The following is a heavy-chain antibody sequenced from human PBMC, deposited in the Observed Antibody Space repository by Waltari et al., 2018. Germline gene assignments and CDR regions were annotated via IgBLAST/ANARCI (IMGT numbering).Heavy chain of an antibody. CDR1: GGTFSSYA. CDR2: IIPICGTA. D-gene: IGHD6-19*01. Sequence: QVQLVQSGAEVKKPGSSVKVSCKASGGTFSSYAISWLRQAPGQGLGGMGGIIPICGTANYAQKFQGRVTITADESTSTAYMELSSLRSEDTAVYYCARGPIAVAGTFPDYYYYMDVWGKGTTVTVSS. V-gene: IGHV1-69*12. CDR3: ARGPIAVAGTFPDYYYYMDV. J-gene: IGHJ6*03.